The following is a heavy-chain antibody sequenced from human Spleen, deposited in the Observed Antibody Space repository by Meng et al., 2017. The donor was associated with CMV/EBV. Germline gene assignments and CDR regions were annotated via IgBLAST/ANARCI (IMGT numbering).Heavy chain of an antibody. CDR2: IIPIFGTA. D-gene: IGHD4-17*01. J-gene: IGHJ6*02. Sequence: SVKVSCKASGGTFSSYAISWVRQAPGQGLEWMGGIIPIFGTANYAQRFQGRVTITTDESTSTAYMELSSLRSEDTAVYYCARGVPWTVTTPNYYYGMDVWGQGTTVTVSS. V-gene: IGHV1-69*05. CDR3: ARGVPWTVTTPNYYYGMDV. CDR1: GGTFSSYA.